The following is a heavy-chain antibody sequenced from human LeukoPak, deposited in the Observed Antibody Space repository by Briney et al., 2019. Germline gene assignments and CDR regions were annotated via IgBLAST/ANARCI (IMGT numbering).Heavy chain of an antibody. CDR3: ARDCRRSGWYGESEYYYIYV. J-gene: IGHJ6*03. D-gene: IGHD6-19*01. CDR1: GGSISSYY. Sequence: SETLSLTCTVSGGSISSYYWSWIRQPAGKGLEWIGYIYYSGSTNYKPSLKSRVTISVDTSKNQFSLKLSSVTAADTAVYYCARDCRRSGWYGESEYYYIYVWGKGTTVTVSS. V-gene: IGHV4-59*01. CDR2: IYYSGST.